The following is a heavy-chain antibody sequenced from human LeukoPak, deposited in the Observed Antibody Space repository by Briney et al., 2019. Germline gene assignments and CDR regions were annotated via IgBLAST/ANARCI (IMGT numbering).Heavy chain of an antibody. D-gene: IGHD3-22*01. Sequence: GGSLRLSCAASGFTLSSYWMLWVRQAPGKGLVWVSRIKSDGSRTAYADSVKGRFTISRDNAKNTLYLQMNSLRAEDTAVYYCARDPDLSGYSFFDYWGQGTLVTVSS. V-gene: IGHV3-74*01. CDR3: ARDPDLSGYSFFDY. J-gene: IGHJ4*02. CDR1: GFTLSSYW. CDR2: IKSDGSRT.